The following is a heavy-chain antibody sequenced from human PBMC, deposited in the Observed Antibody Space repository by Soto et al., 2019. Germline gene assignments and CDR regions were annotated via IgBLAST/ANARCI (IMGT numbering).Heavy chain of an antibody. CDR2: MNEDGSDK. V-gene: IGHV3-7*05. J-gene: IGHJ4*02. CDR1: GLTFSKYW. D-gene: IGHD4-17*01. Sequence: GGSLRLSCAASGLTFSKYWMSWIRQAPGTGLEWVAHMNEDGSDKYYVDSVKGRFTISRDNAKNSLQLQMNSLRVEDTAIYFCAAWDGGNYWGRGSLVTVSS. CDR3: AAWDGGNY.